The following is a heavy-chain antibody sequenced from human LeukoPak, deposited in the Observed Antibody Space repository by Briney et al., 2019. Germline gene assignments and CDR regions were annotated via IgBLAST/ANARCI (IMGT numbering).Heavy chain of an antibody. V-gene: IGHV4-30-2*01. D-gene: IGHD3-22*01. CDR2: IYHSGST. CDR3: ARDAGLIYDSSGYYSHYGMDV. Sequence: SQTLSLTCAVSGGSISSGGYSWSWIRQPPGKGLEWIGYIYHSGSTYYNPSLKSRVTISVDRSKNQSSLKLSSVTAADTAVYYCARDAGLIYDSSGYYSHYGMDVWGQGTTVTVSS. J-gene: IGHJ6*02. CDR1: GGSISSGGYS.